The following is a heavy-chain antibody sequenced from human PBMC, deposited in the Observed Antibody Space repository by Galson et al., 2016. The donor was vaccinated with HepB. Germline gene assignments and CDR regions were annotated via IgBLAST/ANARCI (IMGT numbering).Heavy chain of an antibody. Sequence: SLRLSCAASGFTFSSYSMNWVRQAPGKGLEWISHVGSSSATIFYADSVKGRFTISRDDAKNTLYMQMNSLRAEDTAVYYCARESPTTAGAFDIWGQGTMVTVSS. V-gene: IGHV3-48*04. D-gene: IGHD4-17*01. CDR1: GFTFSSYS. CDR2: VGSSSATI. J-gene: IGHJ3*02. CDR3: ARESPTTAGAFDI.